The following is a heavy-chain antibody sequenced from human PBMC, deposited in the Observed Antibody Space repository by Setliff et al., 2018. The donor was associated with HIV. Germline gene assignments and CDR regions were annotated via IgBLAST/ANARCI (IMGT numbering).Heavy chain of an antibody. CDR1: GGSISSGGYY. V-gene: IGHV4-31*03. CDR2: IYYSGST. J-gene: IGHJ4*02. Sequence: SETLSLTCTVSGGSISSGGYYWNWIRQHPGEGLEWIGYIYYSGSTYYNPSLKSRVAISVDTSKNQFSLKLSSVTAADTAVYYRARGYHLLNPDYWGQGTLVTVSS. CDR3: ARGYHLLNPDY. D-gene: IGHD2-2*02.